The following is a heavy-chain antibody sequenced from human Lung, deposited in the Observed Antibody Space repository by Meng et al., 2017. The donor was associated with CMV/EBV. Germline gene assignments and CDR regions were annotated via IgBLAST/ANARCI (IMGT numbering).Heavy chain of an antibody. J-gene: IGHJ4*02. Sequence: LVESGFELKKPGALVKVSCKASGYIFTSYAIHWVRQAPGQRLEWMGWINGGNGKTKYSQKFQGRVTITRDTSASTAYMELSSLRSEDTAVYYCARDVVVPAALTVRIDYWGQGTLVTVSS. D-gene: IGHD2-2*01. CDR3: ARDVVVPAALTVRIDY. V-gene: IGHV1-3*01. CDR2: INGGNGKT. CDR1: GYIFTSYA.